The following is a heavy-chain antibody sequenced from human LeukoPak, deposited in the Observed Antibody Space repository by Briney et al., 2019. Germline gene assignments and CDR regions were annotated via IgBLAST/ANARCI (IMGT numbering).Heavy chain of an antibody. CDR1: GFTFSSYG. V-gene: IGHV3-30*18. Sequence: PGGSLRLSCATSGFTFSSYGMHWVRQAPGKGLEWVAVISYDGSNKYYADSVKGRFTISRDNSKNTLYLQMNSLRAEDTAVYYCAKDKTYDFWSGYFDYWGQGTLVTVSS. CDR2: ISYDGSNK. D-gene: IGHD3-3*01. J-gene: IGHJ4*02. CDR3: AKDKTYDFWSGYFDY.